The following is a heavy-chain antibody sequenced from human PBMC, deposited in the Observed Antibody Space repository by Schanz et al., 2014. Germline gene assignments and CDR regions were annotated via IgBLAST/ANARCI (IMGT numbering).Heavy chain of an antibody. CDR3: ARFLARYQYYGVDV. D-gene: IGHD3-3*01. CDR2: IWYDGSNE. J-gene: IGHJ6*02. V-gene: IGHV3-33*03. CDR1: GFTFSNHG. Sequence: QVQLAESGGGVVQPGRSLRLSCAASGFTFSNHGMHWVRQSPGKGLEWVALIWYDGSNEYYADSVKGRFSISRDNGETSVYLQINSLRVEDTAVYYCARFLARYQYYGVDVWGQGTTVIVSS.